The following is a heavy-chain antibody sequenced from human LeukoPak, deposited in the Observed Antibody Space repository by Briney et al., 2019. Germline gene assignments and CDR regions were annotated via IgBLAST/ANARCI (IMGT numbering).Heavy chain of an antibody. D-gene: IGHD6-13*01. Sequence: GASVKVSCKASGYTFTSYYMHWVRQAPGQGLEWMGIINPSGGSTSYAQKFQGRVTMTRDTSTSTVYMELSSLRSEDTAVYYCARDLSRWGSSWSLPPGYWGQGTLVTVSS. V-gene: IGHV1-46*01. CDR2: INPSGGST. CDR3: ARDLSRWGSSWSLPPGY. CDR1: GYTFTSYY. J-gene: IGHJ4*02.